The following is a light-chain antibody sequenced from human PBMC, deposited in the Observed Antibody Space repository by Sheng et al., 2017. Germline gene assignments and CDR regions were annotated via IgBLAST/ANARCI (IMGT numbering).Light chain of an antibody. CDR2: KSS. CDR3: QQYSGYPVT. J-gene: IGKJ5*01. V-gene: IGKV1-5*03. CDR1: RSIGDW. Sequence: DIQMTQSPSTLSASVGDRVTITCRASRSIGDWLGLVSTEARASPKVLIYKSSTLQGGVPSRFSGSGSGTDFTLTITGLQPDDSASYYCQQYSGYPVTFGQGTRLEIK.